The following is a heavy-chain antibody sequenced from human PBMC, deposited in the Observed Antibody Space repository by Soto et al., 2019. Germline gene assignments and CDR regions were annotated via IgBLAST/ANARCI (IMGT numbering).Heavy chain of an antibody. CDR3: ARARYSSSWYGGYYYYGMDV. Sequence: QVQLVQSGAEVKKPGSSVKVSCKASGYTFTGYYMHWVRQAPGQGLEWMGWINPNSGGTNYAQKFKGRVTMTRDTSISTAYMELSRLRSDDTAVYYCARARYSSSWYGGYYYYGMDVWGQGTTVTVSS. CDR1: GYTFTGYY. J-gene: IGHJ6*02. D-gene: IGHD6-13*01. V-gene: IGHV1-2*02. CDR2: INPNSGGT.